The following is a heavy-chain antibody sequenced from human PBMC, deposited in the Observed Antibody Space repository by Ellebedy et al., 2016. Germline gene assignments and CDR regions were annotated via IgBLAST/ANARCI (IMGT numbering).Heavy chain of an antibody. D-gene: IGHD2-15*01. J-gene: IGHJ5*02. Sequence: ASVKVSCKASGYTFTGYYMHWVRQAPGQGLEWMGWINPNSGGTNYAQKFQGWVTMTRDTSTSTVYMELSSLRSEDTAVYYCARDGGIGYCSGGSCYSVGWFDPWGQGTLVTVSS. CDR1: GYTFTGYY. CDR2: INPNSGGT. CDR3: ARDGGIGYCSGGSCYSVGWFDP. V-gene: IGHV1-2*04.